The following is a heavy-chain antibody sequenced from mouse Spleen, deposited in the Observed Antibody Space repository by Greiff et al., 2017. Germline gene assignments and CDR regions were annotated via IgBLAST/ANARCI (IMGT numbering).Heavy chain of an antibody. Sequence: EVHLVESGGGLVKPGGSLKLSCAASGFTFSDYYMYWVRQTPEKRLEWVATISDGGSYTYYPDSVKGRFTISRDNAKNNLYLQMSSLKSEDTAMYYCARPYGNYAWFAYWGQGTLVTVSA. CDR3: ARPYGNYAWFAY. V-gene: IGHV5-4*02. D-gene: IGHD2-10*02. CDR1: GFTFSDYY. J-gene: IGHJ3*01. CDR2: ISDGGSYT.